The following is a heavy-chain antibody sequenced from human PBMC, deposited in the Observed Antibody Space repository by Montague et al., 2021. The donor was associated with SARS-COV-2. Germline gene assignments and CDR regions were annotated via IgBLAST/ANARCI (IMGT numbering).Heavy chain of an antibody. CDR1: GGSLTGYY. Sequence: SETLSLTCAVYGGSLTGYYWSWVRQPPGEGLEWIAEISHNGSTSYNPSLKSRVTISVDTSKNQFSLKLSSATAADTAVYYCARVPCRLQFVPRNYGMDVWGQGTTVTVSS. V-gene: IGHV4-34*01. D-gene: IGHD5-24*01. CDR2: ISHNGST. CDR3: ARVPCRLQFVPRNYGMDV. J-gene: IGHJ6*02.